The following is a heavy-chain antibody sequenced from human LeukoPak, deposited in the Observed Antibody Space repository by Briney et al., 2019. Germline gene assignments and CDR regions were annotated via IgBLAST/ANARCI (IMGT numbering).Heavy chain of an antibody. Sequence: PGGSLRLSCAASGFTFSSYAMSWVRQAPGKGLEWVSAISGSGARSYYADSVKGRFTISRDKSKNTLYLQMNSLRPEDTAVYYCATRVWIEAYGMDVWGQGTTVTVSS. D-gene: IGHD5-12*01. CDR3: ATRVWIEAYGMDV. V-gene: IGHV3-23*01. J-gene: IGHJ6*02. CDR1: GFTFSSYA. CDR2: ISGSGARS.